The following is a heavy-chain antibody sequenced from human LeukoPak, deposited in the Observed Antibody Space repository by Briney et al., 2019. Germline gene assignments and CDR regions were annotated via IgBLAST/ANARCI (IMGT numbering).Heavy chain of an antibody. J-gene: IGHJ1*01. CDR2: IKNKNSGRTT. D-gene: IGHD3-10*01. CDR3: VTDGGLLPYYFTY. CDR1: GFIFPNAW. V-gene: IGHV3-15*01. Sequence: GGSLRLSCAASGFIFPNAWMHWVRQAPGKGLEWVGRIKNKNSGRTTNYIAPVKGRFTISRDDSRNTLYLEMDSLKTEDTAVYHCVTDGGLLPYYFTYWGQGTLVTVSS.